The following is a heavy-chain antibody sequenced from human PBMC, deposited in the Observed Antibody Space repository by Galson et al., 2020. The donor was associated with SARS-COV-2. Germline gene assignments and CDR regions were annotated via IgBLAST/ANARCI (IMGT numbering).Heavy chain of an antibody. Sequence: SETLSLTCTVSGGSISSYYWSWIRQPPGKGLEWIGYIYYSGSTNYNPSLKSRVTISVDTSKNQFSLKLSSVTAADTAVYYCAGGDGYNYSDYWGQGTLVTVSS. CDR2: IYYSGST. J-gene: IGHJ4*02. CDR1: GGSISSYY. CDR3: AGGDGYNYSDY. V-gene: IGHV4-59*13. D-gene: IGHD5-12*01.